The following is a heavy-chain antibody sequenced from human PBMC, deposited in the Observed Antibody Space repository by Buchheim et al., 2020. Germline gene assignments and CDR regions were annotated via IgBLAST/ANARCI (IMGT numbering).Heavy chain of an antibody. V-gene: IGHV4-34*01. CDR3: ARGRGATTGYYYYYGMDV. CDR1: GGSFSGYY. Sequence: QVQLQQWGAGLLKPSETLSLTCAVYGGSFSGYYWSWIRQPPGKGLEWIGEINHSGSTNYNPSLKSRVTISVDTSKNQFSLKQISVTAADTAVYYCARGRGATTGYYYYYGMDVWGQGTT. J-gene: IGHJ6*02. CDR2: INHSGST. D-gene: IGHD1-26*01.